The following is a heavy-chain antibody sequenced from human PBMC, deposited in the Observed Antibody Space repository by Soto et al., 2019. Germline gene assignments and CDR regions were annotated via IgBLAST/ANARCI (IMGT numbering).Heavy chain of an antibody. CDR1: GGTVSGNY. CDR3: ARGGYGDYVTFVDY. CDR2: IYSGGST. Sequence: GGSLRLSWAASGGTVSGNYRSWVRQAPGKGLEWVGDIYSGGSTNYEDSVKGRVTITRHNYKNTLYLQMTSLRAEDTVVYYCARGGYGDYVTFVDYWGQGTLVTVSS. D-gene: IGHD4-17*01. V-gene: IGHV3-53*04. J-gene: IGHJ4*02.